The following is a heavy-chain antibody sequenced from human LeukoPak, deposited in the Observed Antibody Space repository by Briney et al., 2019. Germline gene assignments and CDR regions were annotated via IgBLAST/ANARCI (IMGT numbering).Heavy chain of an antibody. CDR2: ISSTSDYI. Sequence: PGGSLRLSCAASGFTFGSYSMNWVRQAPGKGLEWDSSISSTSDYIYYADSVKGRFTISRDNAKNSLYLQMNSLRAEDTAVYYCARGYGAGFDWFDPWGQGTLVTVSS. V-gene: IGHV3-21*01. CDR3: ARGYGAGFDWFDP. CDR1: GFTFGSYS. D-gene: IGHD4/OR15-4a*01. J-gene: IGHJ5*02.